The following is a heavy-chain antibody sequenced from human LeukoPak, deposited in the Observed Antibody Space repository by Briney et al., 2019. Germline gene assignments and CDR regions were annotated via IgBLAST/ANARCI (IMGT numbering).Heavy chain of an antibody. D-gene: IGHD3-10*01. Sequence: TSETLSLTCTVSGGSISSYYWSWIRQPPGKGLEWIGYIYYSGSTSYNPSLKSRVTISVDTSKNQFSLKLSSVTAADTAVYYCARGARSSGSYYGYWGQGTLVTVSS. CDR3: ARGARSSGSYYGY. V-gene: IGHV4-59*01. CDR1: GGSISSYY. J-gene: IGHJ4*02. CDR2: IYYSGST.